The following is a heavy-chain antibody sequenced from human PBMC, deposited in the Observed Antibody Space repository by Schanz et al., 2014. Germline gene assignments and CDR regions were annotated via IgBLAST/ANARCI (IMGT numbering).Heavy chain of an antibody. CDR3: AKQYASGTQAYFDY. J-gene: IGHJ4*02. V-gene: IGHV3-23*04. D-gene: IGHD3-10*01. CDR1: GFTFSTYA. CDR2: ISIRGGNT. Sequence: EVQLVESGGGLVQPGGSLRLSCAASGFTFSTYAMTWVRQAPGKGLEWVSSISIRGGNTYYTDSVKGRFTISRDNSKNTLDLQMSSLRADDTAVYYCAKQYASGTQAYFDYWGQGALVTVSS.